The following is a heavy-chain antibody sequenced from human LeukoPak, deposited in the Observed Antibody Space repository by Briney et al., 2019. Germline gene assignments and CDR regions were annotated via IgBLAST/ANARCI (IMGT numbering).Heavy chain of an antibody. CDR1: GFTFSTYA. CDR2: ISGSGGSA. V-gene: IGHV3-23*01. J-gene: IGHJ4*02. Sequence: GGSLRLSCAASGFTFSTYAMNWVRQAPGKGLEWVSGISGSGGSAYYADSVKGRFTVSRDNSKNTLYLQMNSLRAEDTAVYYCAKDRAEYYYDSSGYYYFDYWGQGTLVTVSS. CDR3: AKDRAEYYYDSSGYYYFDY. D-gene: IGHD3-22*01.